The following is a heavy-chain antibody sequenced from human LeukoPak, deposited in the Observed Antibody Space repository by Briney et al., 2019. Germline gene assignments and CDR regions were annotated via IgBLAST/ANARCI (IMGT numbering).Heavy chain of an antibody. CDR2: IYYSGST. Sequence: SETLSLTCTVSGGSISSSSYYWGWIRQPPGKGLEWIGSIYYSGSTYYNPSLKSRVTISVDTSKNQFSLNLSSVTAAGTAVYYCAKSGGSGLIDYWGQGTLVTVSS. D-gene: IGHD1-26*01. J-gene: IGHJ4*02. V-gene: IGHV4-39*01. CDR1: GGSISSSSYY. CDR3: AKSGGSGLIDY.